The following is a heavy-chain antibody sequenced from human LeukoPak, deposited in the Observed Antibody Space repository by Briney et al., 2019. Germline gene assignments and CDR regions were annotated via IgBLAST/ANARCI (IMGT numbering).Heavy chain of an antibody. D-gene: IGHD3-3*01. Sequence: GGFLRLSCAASRFTFRSYDMHWVRQAPGKGLEWVAIISYDATNKYYADSVKGRFTISRDNSKNTLYLQMSSLRAEDTAVYYCARVGGIITIFGVVIPTPGEYYFDYWGQGTLVTVSS. CDR3: ARVGGIITIFGVVIPTPGEYYFDY. V-gene: IGHV3-30*03. CDR2: ISYDATNK. CDR1: RFTFRSYD. J-gene: IGHJ4*02.